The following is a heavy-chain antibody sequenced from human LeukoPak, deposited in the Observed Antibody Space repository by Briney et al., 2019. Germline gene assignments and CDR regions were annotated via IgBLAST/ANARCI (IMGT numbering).Heavy chain of an antibody. CDR3: ARGQLGPTSAPFDS. CDR1: GYTFIDYY. V-gene: IGHV1-46*01. Sequence: ASVKVSCKTSGYTFIDYYLHWVRQAPGQSFEYMGIINPAGGSTSYHPKFQDRVTMTREASMTTIYMELRSLTFEDTAVYYCARGQLGPTSAPFDSWGQGTLVTVSS. CDR2: INPAGGST. J-gene: IGHJ4*02. D-gene: IGHD1-26*01.